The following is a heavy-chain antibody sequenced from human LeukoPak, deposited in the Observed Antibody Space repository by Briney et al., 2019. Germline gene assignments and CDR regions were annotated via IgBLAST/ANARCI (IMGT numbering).Heavy chain of an antibody. D-gene: IGHD3-22*01. CDR1: GGSFSGYY. Sequence: ASETLSLTCAVYGGSFSGYYWSWIRQPPGKGLEWIGEINHSGSTNYNPSLKSRVTISVDTSKNQFSLKLSSVTAADTAVYYCARVGDYYDSSGYYHDYWGQGTLVTVSS. V-gene: IGHV4-34*01. CDR3: ARVGDYYDSSGYYHDY. J-gene: IGHJ4*02. CDR2: INHSGST.